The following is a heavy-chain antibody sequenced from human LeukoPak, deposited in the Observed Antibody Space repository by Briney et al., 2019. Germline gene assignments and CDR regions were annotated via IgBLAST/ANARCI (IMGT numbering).Heavy chain of an antibody. CDR2: ISSSGSTI. D-gene: IGHD6-6*01. CDR1: GFTFSSYE. CDR3: ARDAAARPIQVYY. Sequence: AGGSLRLSCAASGFTFSSYEMNWVRQAPGKGLEWVSYISSSGSTIYYADSVKGRFTISRDNAKNSLYLQMNSLRAEDTAVYYCARDAAARPIQVYYWGQGTLVTVSS. J-gene: IGHJ4*02. V-gene: IGHV3-48*03.